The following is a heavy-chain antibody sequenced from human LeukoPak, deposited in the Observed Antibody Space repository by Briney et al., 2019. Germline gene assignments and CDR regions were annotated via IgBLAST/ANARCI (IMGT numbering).Heavy chain of an antibody. Sequence: GGSLRLSCAASGFIFNTYVMHWVRQAPGKGLEWVANIKQDGSEKYYVDSVKGRFTISRDNAKNSLYLQMNSLRAEDTAVYYCARANWAFDYWGQGTLVTVSS. CDR2: IKQDGSEK. D-gene: IGHD2-8*01. CDR1: GFIFNTYV. V-gene: IGHV3-7*01. J-gene: IGHJ4*02. CDR3: ARANWAFDY.